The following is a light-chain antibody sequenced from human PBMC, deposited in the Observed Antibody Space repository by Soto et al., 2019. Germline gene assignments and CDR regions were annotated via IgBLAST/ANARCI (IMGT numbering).Light chain of an antibody. CDR2: GNS. V-gene: IGLV1-40*01. CDR3: QSYDSSLSV. CDR1: SSNIGAGYD. Sequence: QSVLTQPPSVSGAPGQRVTISCTGSSSNIGAGYDVHWYQQLPGTAPKLLIYGNSNRPSGVPDRFSGSKSGTSASLAITGLQAEDVADYYCQSYDSSLSVFGGGTQLTVL. J-gene: IGLJ3*02.